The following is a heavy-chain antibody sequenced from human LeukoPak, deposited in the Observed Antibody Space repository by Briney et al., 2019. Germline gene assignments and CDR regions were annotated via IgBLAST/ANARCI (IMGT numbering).Heavy chain of an antibody. CDR1: GFTFRNYG. D-gene: IGHD7-27*01. Sequence: GGSLRLSCAASGFTFRNYGMNWVRQAPGKVLEWLSGISPRGGGTYYADSVKGRFTISRDDSKNTLSLQMNSLTVEDTAVYYCARDLAWGAFDYWGQGTLVTVSS. V-gene: IGHV3-23*01. CDR3: ARDLAWGAFDY. J-gene: IGHJ4*02. CDR2: ISPRGGGT.